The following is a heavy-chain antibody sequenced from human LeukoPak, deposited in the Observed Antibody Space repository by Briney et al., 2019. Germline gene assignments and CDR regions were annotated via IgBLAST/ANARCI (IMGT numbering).Heavy chain of an antibody. CDR3: ARAHRGRLTGLDY. V-gene: IGHV1-69*01. CDR1: GGTFSSYA. CDR2: IIPIFGTA. J-gene: IGHJ4*02. D-gene: IGHD1-14*01. Sequence: GASVKVSCKASGGTFSSYAINWVRQAPGQGLEWMGGIIPIFGTANYAQKFQGRVTITADESTSTAYMELSSLRSEDTAVYYCARAHRGRLTGLDYWGQGTLVTVSS.